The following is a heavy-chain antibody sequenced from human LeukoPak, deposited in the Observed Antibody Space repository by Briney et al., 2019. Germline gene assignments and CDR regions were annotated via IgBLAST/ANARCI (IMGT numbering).Heavy chain of an antibody. D-gene: IGHD1-26*01. Sequence: GGSLRLSCAASGFTFDDYAMHWVRQAPGKGLEWVSGISWNSGSIGYADSVKGRFTISRDNAKNSLYLQMNSLRAEDTAVYYCARDLPSSGSYAGNDAFDIWGQGTMVTVSS. V-gene: IGHV3-9*01. CDR2: ISWNSGSI. J-gene: IGHJ3*02. CDR3: ARDLPSSGSYAGNDAFDI. CDR1: GFTFDDYA.